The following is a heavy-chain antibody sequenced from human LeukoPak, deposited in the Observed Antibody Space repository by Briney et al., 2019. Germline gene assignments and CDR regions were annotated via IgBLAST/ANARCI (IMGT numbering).Heavy chain of an antibody. CDR3: ARLSRQRYYYDSSGRGYYYYMDV. J-gene: IGHJ6*03. V-gene: IGHV3-21*01. D-gene: IGHD3-22*01. CDR1: GFTFSSYS. Sequence: GGSLRLSCAASGFTFSSYSMNWVRQAPGKGLEWVSSITSSSSYIYYADSVKGRFTISRDNAKNSLYLQMNSLRAEDTAVYYCARLSRQRYYYDSSGRGYYYYMDVWGKGTTVTISS. CDR2: ITSSSSYI.